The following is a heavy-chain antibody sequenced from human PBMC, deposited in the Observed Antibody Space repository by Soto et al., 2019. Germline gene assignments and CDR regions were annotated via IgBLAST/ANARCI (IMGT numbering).Heavy chain of an antibody. CDR2: IVVGSGNT. Sequence: SVKVSCKASGFTFTSSAVQWVRQARGQRLEWIGWIVVGSGNTNYAQKFRERVTITRDMSTSTAYMELSSLRSEDTAVYYCAAGLYGDAGTFDYWGQGTLVTVSS. D-gene: IGHD4-17*01. CDR3: AAGLYGDAGTFDY. CDR1: GFTFTSSA. J-gene: IGHJ4*02. V-gene: IGHV1-58*01.